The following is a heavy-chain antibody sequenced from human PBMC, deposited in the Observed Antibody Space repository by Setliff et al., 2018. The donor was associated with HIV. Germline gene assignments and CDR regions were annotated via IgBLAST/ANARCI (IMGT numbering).Heavy chain of an antibody. V-gene: IGHV3-33*01. D-gene: IGHD3-22*01. CDR2: IWYDGENT. CDR3: ARGALGYYDSSGYYYVDWYFDF. CDR1: GFSFPSYG. J-gene: IGHJ2*01. Sequence: GGSLRLSCEVSGFSFPSYGMHWVRQAPGKGLEWVAVIWYDGENTYYSDSVKGRFTVSRDNYKKTMYLQMNSLRAEDTAVYYCARGALGYYDSSGYYYVDWYFDFWGRGTLVTVSS.